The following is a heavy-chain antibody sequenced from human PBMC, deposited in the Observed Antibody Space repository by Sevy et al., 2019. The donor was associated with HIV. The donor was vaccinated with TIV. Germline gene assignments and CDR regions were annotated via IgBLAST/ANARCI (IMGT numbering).Heavy chain of an antibody. CDR2: ISFYGSNK. CDR1: GFTFGSYD. CDR3: AKDAFEVRGVLSSRGMPTYYHAMDL. D-gene: IGHD3-10*01. Sequence: GGSLRLSCAAPGFTFGSYDMYWVRQTPGKGLEWVALISFYGSNKEYADSVKGRFTISRDNSKNTVYLQMGSLKPEDTAVYYCAKDAFEVRGVLSSRGMPTYYHAMDLWGQGTTVTVSS. J-gene: IGHJ6*02. V-gene: IGHV3-30*18.